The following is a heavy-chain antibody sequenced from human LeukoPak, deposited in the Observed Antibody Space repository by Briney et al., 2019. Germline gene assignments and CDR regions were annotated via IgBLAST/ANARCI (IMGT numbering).Heavy chain of an antibody. CDR3: ARVDGTTEFDY. CDR2: IYYSGST. J-gene: IGHJ4*02. V-gene: IGHV4-31*03. Sequence: SETLSLTCTVSGGSISSGGYYWSWIRQHPGKGLEWIGYIYYSGSTYYNPSLKSRVTISVDTSKNQFSLKLSSATAADTAVYYCARVDGTTEFDYWGQGTLVTVSS. CDR1: GGSISSGGYY. D-gene: IGHD4-17*01.